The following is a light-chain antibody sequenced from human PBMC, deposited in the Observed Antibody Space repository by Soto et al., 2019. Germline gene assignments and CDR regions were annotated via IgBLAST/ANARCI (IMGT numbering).Light chain of an antibody. Sequence: EIVLTQSPAILSLSPGERATLSCRASQSVSDYLAWYQQKPGQAPRLLIYDASNRATGIPARFSGSGSGTDFTLTIGNLEPEDFAVYYCQQRTNWPPGFTFGPGTKVDIK. CDR3: QQRTNWPPGFT. J-gene: IGKJ3*01. V-gene: IGKV3-11*01. CDR2: DAS. CDR1: QSVSDY.